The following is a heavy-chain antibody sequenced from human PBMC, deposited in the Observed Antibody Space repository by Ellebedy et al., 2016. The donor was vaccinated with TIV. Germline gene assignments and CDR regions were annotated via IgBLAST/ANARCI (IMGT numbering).Heavy chain of an antibody. Sequence: GGSLRLXXAASGFTFSTYAMSWVRQAPGKGLEWVSAISGSTGSTHYADSVKGRFTISRDNAKNTLYLQMHSLRVDDTAMYYCAIDRALVPDPDLDWLDPWGQGTLVTVSS. CDR2: ISGSTGST. J-gene: IGHJ5*02. CDR3: AIDRALVPDPDLDWLDP. D-gene: IGHD2-8*02. V-gene: IGHV3-23*01. CDR1: GFTFSTYA.